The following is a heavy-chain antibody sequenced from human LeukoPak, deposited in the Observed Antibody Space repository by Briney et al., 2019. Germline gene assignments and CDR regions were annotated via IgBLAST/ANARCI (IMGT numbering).Heavy chain of an antibody. Sequence: PSETLSLTCAVYGGSFSGYYWSWIRQPPGEGLEWIGEINHSGSTNYNPSLKSRVTISVDTSKNQFSLKLSSVTAADTAVYYCARVVATTKPYYFDYWGQGTLVTVSS. CDR2: INHSGST. J-gene: IGHJ4*02. CDR3: ARVVATTKPYYFDY. V-gene: IGHV4-34*01. D-gene: IGHD5-12*01. CDR1: GGSFSGYY.